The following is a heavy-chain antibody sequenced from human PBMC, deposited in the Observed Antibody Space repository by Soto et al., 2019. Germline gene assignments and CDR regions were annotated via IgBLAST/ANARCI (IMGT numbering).Heavy chain of an antibody. CDR2: ISSSGSTI. J-gene: IGHJ5*02. CDR1: GFTFSSYE. V-gene: IGHV3-48*03. D-gene: IGHD6-25*01. Sequence: GGSLRLSCAASGFTFSSYEMNWVRQAPGKGLEWVSYISSSGSTIYYTDSVKGRFTSSRDNAKNSLYLQMNSLRAEDMAVYYCARSGAWFDPWGQGTLVTVSS. CDR3: ARSGAWFDP.